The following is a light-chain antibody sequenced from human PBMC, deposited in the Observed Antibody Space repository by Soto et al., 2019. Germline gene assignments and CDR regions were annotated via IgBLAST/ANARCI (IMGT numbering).Light chain of an antibody. Sequence: QAVVTQPPSVSGAPGQRVTISCTGSSSNIGAGYDVHGYQQLPGTAPKLLISGNSNRPSGVPDRFSGSKSGTSASLAITGLQAEDEADYYCQSYDSSLRGSVFGGGTKLTVL. V-gene: IGLV1-40*01. CDR3: QSYDSSLRGSV. CDR1: SSNIGAGYD. CDR2: GNS. J-gene: IGLJ2*01.